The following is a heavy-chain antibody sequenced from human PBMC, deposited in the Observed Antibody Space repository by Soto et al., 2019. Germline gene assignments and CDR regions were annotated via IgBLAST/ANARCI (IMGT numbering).Heavy chain of an antibody. V-gene: IGHV3-30*18. CDR3: AKDTGADY. D-gene: IGHD3-10*01. Sequence: QVQLVESGGGVVQPGRSLRLSCAASGFTFSSYGMYWVRQAPGTGLEWVARISYDGSDQFYGDSVRGRFTISRDNSKNILSVQRNILRSEDTAVYYCAKDTGADYWGQGTVVTVSA. CDR1: GFTFSSYG. CDR2: ISYDGSDQ. J-gene: IGHJ4*02.